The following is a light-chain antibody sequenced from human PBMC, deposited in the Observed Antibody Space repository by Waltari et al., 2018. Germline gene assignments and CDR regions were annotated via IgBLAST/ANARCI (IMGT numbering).Light chain of an antibody. CDR2: NNN. V-gene: IGLV1-44*01. CDR3: AAWDDSLNGHVV. Sequence: QSVLTQPPSASGTPGQRVTISCSGSYSNIGSNAINWYQHLPGTAPKLLIYNNNQRPSGVPARFSCSKSGTSASRAISGLQSEDEADYYCAAWDDSLNGHVVFGGGTKLTVL. CDR1: YSNIGSNA. J-gene: IGLJ2*01.